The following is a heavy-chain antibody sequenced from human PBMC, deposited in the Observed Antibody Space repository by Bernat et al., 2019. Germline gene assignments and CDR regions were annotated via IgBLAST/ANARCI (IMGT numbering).Heavy chain of an antibody. CDR2: IYYSGST. CDR1: GGSISSGSYY. V-gene: IGHV4-39*01. J-gene: IGHJ4*02. Sequence: QLQLQESGPGLVKPSETLSLTCTVSGGSISSGSYYWGWIRQPPGKVLEWIGSIYYSGSTYYNPSLKSRVTIAADTSKNQFPLNMSSVTAADTAVYYCARVTNASPHYWGQGTLVTVSS. D-gene: IGHD2-2*01. CDR3: ARVTNASPHY.